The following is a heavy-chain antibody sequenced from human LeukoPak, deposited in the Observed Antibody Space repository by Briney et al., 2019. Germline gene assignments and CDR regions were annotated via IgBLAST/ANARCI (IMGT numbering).Heavy chain of an antibody. J-gene: IGHJ4*02. CDR3: AIPRGTSGRGDFDF. CDR1: GYTFTTYG. V-gene: IGHV1-18*01. Sequence: ASVKVSCKASGYTFTTYGTSWVRQAPGQGLEWMGWINAYNGNTNYAQKLQGRVTMTTDTSTSTAYMELRSLRSDDTAVYYRAIPRGTSGRGDFDFWGQGTLVTVSS. CDR2: INAYNGNT. D-gene: IGHD2-2*01.